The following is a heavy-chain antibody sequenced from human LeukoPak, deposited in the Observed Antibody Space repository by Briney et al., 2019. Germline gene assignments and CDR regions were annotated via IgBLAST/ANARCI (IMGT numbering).Heavy chain of an antibody. Sequence: SETLSLTCTVSGGSISSSSYYWGWIRQPPGKGLEWIGSIYYSGSTYYNPFLKSRVAISVDTSKSQFSLRLDSVTAADTAVYYCARAVVVVAAKAFDIWGQGTMVTVSS. D-gene: IGHD2-15*01. CDR2: IYYSGST. CDR3: ARAVVVVAAKAFDI. CDR1: GGSISSSSYY. J-gene: IGHJ3*02. V-gene: IGHV4-39*07.